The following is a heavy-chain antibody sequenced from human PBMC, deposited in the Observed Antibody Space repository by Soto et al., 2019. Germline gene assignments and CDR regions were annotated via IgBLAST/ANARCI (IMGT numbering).Heavy chain of an antibody. J-gene: IGHJ2*01. Sequence: QVQLVQSGAEVKKPGSSVKFSCKASGGTFSSYAISWVRQAPGQGLEWMGRIIPIFGTANYAQKFQGRVTITADESTSTAYMELSSLRSEDTAVYYCARENRSGYDIWYFDLWGRGTLVIVSS. CDR1: GGTFSSYA. CDR3: ARENRSGYDIWYFDL. V-gene: IGHV1-69*18. CDR2: IIPIFGTA. D-gene: IGHD5-12*01.